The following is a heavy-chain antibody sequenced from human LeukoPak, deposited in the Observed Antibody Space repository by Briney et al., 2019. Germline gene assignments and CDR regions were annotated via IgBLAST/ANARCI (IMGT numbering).Heavy chain of an antibody. Sequence: SETLSLTCIVSGGSISATNYHWGWVRHPPGKGLEWIGTINYSGDTQCNPSLKSRLTMSVDTSKNQLSLKLTSVTAGDTAVYYCARMSSGWYSGGPGFDNWGQGTLVTVSS. CDR1: GGSISATNYH. J-gene: IGHJ4*02. V-gene: IGHV4-39*01. CDR3: ARMSSGWYSGGPGFDN. D-gene: IGHD6-19*01. CDR2: INYSGDT.